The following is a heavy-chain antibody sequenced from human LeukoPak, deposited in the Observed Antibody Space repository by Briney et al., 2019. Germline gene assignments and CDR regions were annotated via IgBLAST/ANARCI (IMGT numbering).Heavy chain of an antibody. V-gene: IGHV3-30*02. CDR3: AKDPTHGWGFEN. Sequence: GGSLRLSCATSGFTFSTYGMQWVRQAPGKGLEWVAFIQNDASKKYYADSVKGRFTISRDNSKNTLYLQLNSLRAEDTAVYYCAKDPTHGWGFENWGQGTLVTVSS. CDR2: IQNDASKK. D-gene: IGHD6-19*01. J-gene: IGHJ4*02. CDR1: GFTFSTYG.